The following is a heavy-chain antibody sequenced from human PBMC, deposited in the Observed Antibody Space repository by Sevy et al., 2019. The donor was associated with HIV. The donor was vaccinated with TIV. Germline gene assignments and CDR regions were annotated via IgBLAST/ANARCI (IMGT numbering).Heavy chain of an antibody. Sequence: APVKVSCKVSGYTLSQLSMHWVRQAPGKGLEWMGSFDPEDGETLYAQKLQGRVTMTEDTSIDTAYMELNSLRSEDTAVYYCATTKDYYESSGCPFDYWGQGTLVTVSS. CDR1: GYTLSQLS. CDR3: ATTKDYYESSGCPFDY. CDR2: FDPEDGET. V-gene: IGHV1-24*01. D-gene: IGHD3-22*01. J-gene: IGHJ4*02.